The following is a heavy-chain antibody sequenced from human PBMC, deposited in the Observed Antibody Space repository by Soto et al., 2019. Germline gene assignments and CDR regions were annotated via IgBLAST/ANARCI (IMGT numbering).Heavy chain of an antibody. D-gene: IGHD2-21*01. J-gene: IGHJ4*02. Sequence: ASVKVSCMTSGYTFPTYGIISVRQAPGQHLEWLGWISDRNGDKNYAQGFQGRVTLTTDTSTSTAYMELKNLSSDDAAFYFCARVLLLPNPAADFWGQGTLVTVSS. V-gene: IGHV1-18*04. CDR2: ISDRNGDK. CDR1: GYTFPTYG. CDR3: ARVLLLPNPAADF.